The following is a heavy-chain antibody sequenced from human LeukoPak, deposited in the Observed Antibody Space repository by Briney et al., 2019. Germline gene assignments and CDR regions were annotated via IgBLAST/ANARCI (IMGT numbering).Heavy chain of an antibody. D-gene: IGHD2/OR15-2a*01. CDR2: IYYGGST. J-gene: IGHJ4*02. CDR3: ARPSNRGPCYFDY. V-gene: IGHV4-59*12. Sequence: SETLSLTCNVSGGSISGYHWSWIRLAPGRGLEWIGYIYYGGSTKYNPSLESRVTISVDSSKNQFSLKLSSVTAADTAVYYCARPSNRGPCYFDYWGQGTLVTVSS. CDR1: GGSISGYH.